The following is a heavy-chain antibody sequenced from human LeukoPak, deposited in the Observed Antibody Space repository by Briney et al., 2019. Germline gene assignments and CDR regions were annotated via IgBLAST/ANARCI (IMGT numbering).Heavy chain of an antibody. D-gene: IGHD3-10*01. CDR2: ISSGSGTI. CDR3: ARGSPNRGGFDY. Sequence: GGSLRLSCAASGFTFSSYAMSWVRQAPGKGLEWVSYISSGSGTIYYAVSVKGRFTISRDNAKNSLYLQMNSLRDEDTAMYYCARGSPNRGGFDYWGQGTLVTVS. CDR1: GFTFSSYA. V-gene: IGHV3-48*02. J-gene: IGHJ4*02.